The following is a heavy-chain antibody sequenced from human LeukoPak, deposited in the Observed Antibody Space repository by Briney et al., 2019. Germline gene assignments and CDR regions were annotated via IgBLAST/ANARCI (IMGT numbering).Heavy chain of an antibody. D-gene: IGHD3-22*01. CDR1: GYTFTSYY. Sequence: ASVKVSCKASGYTFTSYYIYWMRQAHGHGLDWMGIINPSGGRTNYAHKFQGRVTMTRDMSTSTVYMELSSLRSEDTAVYYCASGAHVRMYDSNHNCFDPWGQGTLVTVSS. CDR3: ASGAHVRMYDSNHNCFDP. J-gene: IGHJ5*02. V-gene: IGHV1-46*01. CDR2: INPSGGRT.